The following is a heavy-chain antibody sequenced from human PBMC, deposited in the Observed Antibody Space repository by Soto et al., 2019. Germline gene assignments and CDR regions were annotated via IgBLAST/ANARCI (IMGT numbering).Heavy chain of an antibody. CDR2: INPKFGDT. Sequence: QVQLVQYGAEVKEPGDSVRVSCEASGYTFTAYYIHWVRQAPGQGLEWMGWINPKFGDTTYGQDFQGRVSMTRNLSISRVYMELSRMTPAYTAISECARNIYYYYARGSGDGHGFWGQGTTVTVFS. CDR3: ARNIYYYYARGSGDGHGF. D-gene: IGHD3-10*02. J-gene: IGHJ6*02. V-gene: IGHV1-2*02. CDR1: GYTFTAYY.